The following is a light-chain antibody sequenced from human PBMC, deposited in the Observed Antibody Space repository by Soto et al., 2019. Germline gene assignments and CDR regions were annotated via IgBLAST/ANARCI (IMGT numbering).Light chain of an antibody. CDR3: QHYANWPLT. V-gene: IGKV3-15*01. J-gene: IGKJ4*01. CDR1: QSVSSN. CDR2: GAS. Sequence: VLTRSPATLSLSPGERATLSCRASQSVSSNLAWYQQKPGQAPRLLIYGASTRATGVPARFSGSASGTEFTLTITSLQSEDFAVYYCQHYANWPLTFGGGTKVDIK.